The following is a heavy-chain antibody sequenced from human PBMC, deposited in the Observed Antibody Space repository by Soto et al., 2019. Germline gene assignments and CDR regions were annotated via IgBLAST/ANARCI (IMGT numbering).Heavy chain of an antibody. D-gene: IGHD4-17*01. CDR3: ARTKYGSHFPYYYYYLDV. CDR2: IYYSGST. CDR1: GGSISSYY. J-gene: IGHJ6*03. V-gene: IGHV4-59*01. Sequence: SETLSLTCTVSGGSISSYYWSWIRQPPGKGLEWIGYIYYSGSTNYNPSLKSRVTISVDTSKNQFSLKLSSVTAADTAVYYCARTKYGSHFPYYYYYLDVWGKGNTVTVSS.